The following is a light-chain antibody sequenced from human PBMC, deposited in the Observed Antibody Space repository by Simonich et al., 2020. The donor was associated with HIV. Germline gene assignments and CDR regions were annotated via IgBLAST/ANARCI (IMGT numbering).Light chain of an antibody. Sequence: DIVMTQSPDSLAVSLGERATINCKSSQSVLYSSNNKNYLAWYQQKPGQSPKLRIYWASTRESAVPDRFSGSVSGTDFTLTISSLQAEDVAVYYCQQYYSTPITFGQGTRLGIK. J-gene: IGKJ5*01. CDR2: WAS. CDR1: QSVLYSSNNKNY. CDR3: QQYYSTPIT. V-gene: IGKV4-1*01.